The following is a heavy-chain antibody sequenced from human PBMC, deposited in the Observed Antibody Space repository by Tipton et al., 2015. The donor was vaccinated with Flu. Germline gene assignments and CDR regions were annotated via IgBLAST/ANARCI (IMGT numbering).Heavy chain of an antibody. CDR3: VREGVGVTTGIYY. CDR1: GGSINSGDYY. Sequence: TLSLTCTVSGGSINSGDYYWSWIRQHPGKGLEWIGYIYYSGSTYYNPSLKSRVTISVDTSKNQFSLKLSSVTAADTAVYYCVREGVGVTTGIYYWGQGTLVTVSS. CDR2: IYYSGST. D-gene: IGHD2-15*01. V-gene: IGHV4-31*03. J-gene: IGHJ4*02.